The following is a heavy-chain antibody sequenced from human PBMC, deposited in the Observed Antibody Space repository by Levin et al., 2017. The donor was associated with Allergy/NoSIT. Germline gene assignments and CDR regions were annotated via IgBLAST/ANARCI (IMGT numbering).Heavy chain of an antibody. D-gene: IGHD6-6*01. CDR2: IWYDGSNK. CDR1: RFTFSSYG. V-gene: IGHV3-33*01. J-gene: IGHJ4*02. Sequence: SGGSLRLSCAASRFTFSSYGMHWVRQAPGRGLEWVAVIWYDGSNKYYADSVKGRFTISRDNSKNTLYLQMDSLRVEDTAVYYCARDDEAAQSLDCWGQGTLVTVSS. CDR3: ARDDEAAQSLDC.